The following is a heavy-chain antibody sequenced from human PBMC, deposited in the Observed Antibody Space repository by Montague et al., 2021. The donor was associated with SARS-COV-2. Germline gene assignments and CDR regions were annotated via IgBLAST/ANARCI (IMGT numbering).Heavy chain of an antibody. Sequence: SETLSLTCSVSGGSITNSNYYWVWIRQLPGKGLEWIGRIFYKGSTYYNPYFKSRLTLSVDTSKNQFSLRLRSVTAADTAVYFCARLSWIPTAEPLTSDYWGQGALVTISS. CDR1: GGSITNSNYY. J-gene: IGHJ4*02. CDR3: ARLSWIPTAEPLTSDY. CDR2: IFYKGST. V-gene: IGHV4-39*01. D-gene: IGHD5-18*01.